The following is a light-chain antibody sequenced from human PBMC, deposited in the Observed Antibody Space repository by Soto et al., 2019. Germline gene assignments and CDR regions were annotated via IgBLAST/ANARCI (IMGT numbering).Light chain of an antibody. CDR3: QKYNSAPPET. Sequence: DIQXTQSPXSXSASVGDRVTITCRASQGISNYLAWYQQKPGKVPKLLIYAASTLQSGVPSRFSGSGSGTDFTLTISSLQPEDVATYYCQKYNSAPPETFGQGTKVEIK. J-gene: IGKJ1*01. V-gene: IGKV1-27*01. CDR1: QGISNY. CDR2: AAS.